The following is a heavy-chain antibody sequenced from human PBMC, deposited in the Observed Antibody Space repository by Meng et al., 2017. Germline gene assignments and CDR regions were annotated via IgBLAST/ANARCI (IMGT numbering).Heavy chain of an antibody. CDR1: GGSISSSSYY. CDR3: ARVGNYYYGSGSQNDAFDI. J-gene: IGHJ3*02. D-gene: IGHD3-10*01. Sequence: SETLSLTCTVSGGSISSSSYYWGWIRQPPGKGLEWIGSIYYSGSTYYNPSLKSRVTISVDMSKNQFSLKLSSVTAADTAVYYCARVGNYYYGSGSQNDAFDIWGQGTLVTVSS. V-gene: IGHV4-39*07. CDR2: IYYSGST.